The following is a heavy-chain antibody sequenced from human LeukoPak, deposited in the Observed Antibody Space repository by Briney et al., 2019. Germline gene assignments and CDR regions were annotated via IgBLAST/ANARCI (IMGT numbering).Heavy chain of an antibody. CDR2: ISGSGGST. J-gene: IGHJ4*02. D-gene: IGHD3-10*01. CDR1: GFTFSSYA. CDR3: AKDQYYYGSGSSFFDY. Sequence: GGSLSLSCAASGFTFSSYAMSWVRQAPGKGLEWVSAISGSGGSTYYADSVKGRFTISRDNSKNTLYLRMNSLRAEDTAVYYCAKDQYYYGSGSSFFDYWGQGILVTVSS. V-gene: IGHV3-23*01.